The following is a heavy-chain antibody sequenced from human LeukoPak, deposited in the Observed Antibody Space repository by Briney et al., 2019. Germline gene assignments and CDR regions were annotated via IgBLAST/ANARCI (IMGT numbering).Heavy chain of an antibody. CDR1: GGSFSGYY. D-gene: IGHD3-10*01. Sequence: SETLSLTCAVYGGSFSGYYWSWIRQPPGKGLEWIGEINHSGSTNYNPSLKSRVTISVDTSKNQFSLKLSSVTAADTAVYYCARSPSRLRLSRITMVRGFDPWGQGTLVTVSS. CDR2: INHSGST. V-gene: IGHV4-34*01. CDR3: ARSPSRLRLSRITMVRGFDP. J-gene: IGHJ5*02.